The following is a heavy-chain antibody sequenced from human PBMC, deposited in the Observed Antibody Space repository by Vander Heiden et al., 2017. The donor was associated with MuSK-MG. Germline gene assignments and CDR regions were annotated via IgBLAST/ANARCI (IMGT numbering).Heavy chain of an antibody. CDR2: IYYSGST. V-gene: IGHV4-31*03. J-gene: IGHJ4*02. Sequence: QVQLQESGPGLVKPSQTLSLPCTVPVGSNRSGGYYWSWIRQHPGKGLEWIWYIYYSGSTYYNPSLKSRVTISVDTSKNQFSLKLSSVTAADTAVYYCARRPRVYDILTGYYPGTYDYWGQGTLVTVSS. CDR1: VGSNRSGGYY. D-gene: IGHD3-9*01. CDR3: ARRPRVYDILTGYYPGTYDY.